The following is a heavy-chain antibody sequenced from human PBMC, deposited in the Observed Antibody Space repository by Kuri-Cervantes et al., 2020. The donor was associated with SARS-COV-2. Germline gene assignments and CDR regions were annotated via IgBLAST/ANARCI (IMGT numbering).Heavy chain of an antibody. V-gene: IGHV4-61*01. CDR2: IYYTGST. D-gene: IGHD6-13*01. CDR1: GGSVSSGSYY. CDR3: ARVSASTIEDYYYGMDA. Sequence: SETLSPTCTVSGGSVSSGSYYWSWIRQPPGKGLEWIGYIYYTGSTNYSPSLKSRVTISVDTSKNQFSLKLSSVTAADTAVYYCARVSASTIEDYYYGMDAWGQGTTVTVSS. J-gene: IGHJ6*02.